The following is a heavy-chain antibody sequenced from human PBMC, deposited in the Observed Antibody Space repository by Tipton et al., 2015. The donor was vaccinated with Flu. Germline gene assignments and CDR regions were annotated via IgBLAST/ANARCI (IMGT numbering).Heavy chain of an antibody. CDR3: AGVWSSFVATASLDY. J-gene: IGHJ4*02. CDR1: GGSISTSGYY. CDR2: IRYGGSS. D-gene: IGHD1-1*01. Sequence: TLSLTCTVSGGSISTSGYYWGWILQFPGKGLEWIGCIRYGGSSYYTPSLKSRVTISLDMSKDQFSLKLASVTAADSAVYYCAGVWSSFVATASLDYWGRGTLVTVSS. V-gene: IGHV4-39*07.